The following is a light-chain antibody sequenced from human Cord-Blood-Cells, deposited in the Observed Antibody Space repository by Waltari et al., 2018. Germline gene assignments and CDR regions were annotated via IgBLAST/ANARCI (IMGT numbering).Light chain of an antibody. CDR3: QQYYSTPWT. Sequence: DIVMTQSPDSRAVSRGDRATSTCKPSQSVLYSSNNKNYLAWYQQKPGQPPKLLIYWASTRESGVPDRFSGSGSGTDFTLTISSLQAEDVAVYYCQQYYSTPWTFGQGTKVEIK. V-gene: IGKV4-1*01. J-gene: IGKJ1*01. CDR1: QSVLYSSNNKNY. CDR2: WAS.